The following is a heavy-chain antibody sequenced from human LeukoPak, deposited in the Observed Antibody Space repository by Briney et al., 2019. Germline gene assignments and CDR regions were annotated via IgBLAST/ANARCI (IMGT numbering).Heavy chain of an antibody. J-gene: IGHJ6*03. D-gene: IGHD6-13*01. V-gene: IGHV1-69*05. CDR3: ARAVFRIAAADGYYYYMDV. Sequence: SVKVSCKASGGTFSSYAISWVRQAPGQGLEWMGGITPIFGTANYAQKFQGRVTITTDESTSTAYMELSSLRSEDTAVYYCARAVFRIAAADGYYYYMDVWGKGTTVTVSS. CDR2: ITPIFGTA. CDR1: GGTFSSYA.